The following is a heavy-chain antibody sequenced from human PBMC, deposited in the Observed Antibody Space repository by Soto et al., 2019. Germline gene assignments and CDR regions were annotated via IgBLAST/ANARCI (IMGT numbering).Heavy chain of an antibody. CDR1: GYSFTSYW. V-gene: IGHV5-10-1*01. CDR3: ARLGVLGSYRYTELDY. Sequence: PGESLKISCKGSGYSFTSYWISWVRQMPGKGLEWMGRIDPSDSYTNYSPSFQGHVTISADKSISTAYLQWSSLKASDTAMYYCARLGVLGSYRYTELDYWGQGTLVTVSS. CDR2: IDPSDSYT. J-gene: IGHJ4*02. D-gene: IGHD3-16*02.